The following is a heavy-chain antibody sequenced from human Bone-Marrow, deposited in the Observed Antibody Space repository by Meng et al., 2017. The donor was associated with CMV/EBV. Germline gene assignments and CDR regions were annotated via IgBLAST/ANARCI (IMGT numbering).Heavy chain of an antibody. Sequence: GESLKISCAASGFTFSSYWMSWVRQAPGKGLEWVANIKQDGSEKYYVDSVKGRFTISRDNAKNSLYLQMNSLRAEDTAVYYCARDLAAAGIHWFDPWGQGTLVTVSS. CDR2: IKQDGSEK. CDR3: ARDLAAAGIHWFDP. J-gene: IGHJ5*02. D-gene: IGHD6-13*01. V-gene: IGHV3-7*01. CDR1: GFTFSSYW.